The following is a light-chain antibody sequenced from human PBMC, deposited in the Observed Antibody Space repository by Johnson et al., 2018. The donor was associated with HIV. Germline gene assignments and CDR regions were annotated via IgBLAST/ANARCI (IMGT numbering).Light chain of an antibody. Sequence: QSVLTQPPSVSVAPGQKVTISCSGSSSNIGNNYVSWYQQLPGTAPKLLIYENNKRPSGIPDRLSGSKSGTSATLGITGLQTGDEAGYSCGTWDSSLSEVVCGTGTKVTVL. CDR3: GTWDSSLSEVV. CDR1: SSNIGNNY. V-gene: IGLV1-51*02. CDR2: ENN. J-gene: IGLJ1*01.